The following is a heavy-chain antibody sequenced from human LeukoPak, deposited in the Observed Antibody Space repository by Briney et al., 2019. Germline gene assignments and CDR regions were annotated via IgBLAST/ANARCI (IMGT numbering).Heavy chain of an antibody. Sequence: GGSLRLSCAASGFTFSNYAMHWVRQAPGKGLEWVSIISFDGSNKYYADSVKGRFTISRDNSRNTLYLQMNSLRAEDTAVYYCAKDQGGNWFDPWGQGTLVTVSS. V-gene: IGHV3-30*18. J-gene: IGHJ5*02. D-gene: IGHD3-16*01. CDR1: GFTFSNYA. CDR2: ISFDGSNK. CDR3: AKDQGGNWFDP.